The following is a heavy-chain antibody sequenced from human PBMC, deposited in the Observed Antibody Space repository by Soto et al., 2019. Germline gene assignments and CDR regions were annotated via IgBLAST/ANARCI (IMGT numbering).Heavy chain of an antibody. D-gene: IGHD3-3*01. V-gene: IGHV1-69*13. Sequence: ASVKVSCKASGGTFSSYAISWVRQAPGQGLEWMGGIIPIFGTANYAQKFQGRVTITADESTSTAFIELSSLSSEDTAVYYCSRAYYDFWSGYYNWFDPWGQGTLVTVSS. J-gene: IGHJ5*02. CDR3: SRAYYDFWSGYYNWFDP. CDR1: GGTFSSYA. CDR2: IIPIFGTA.